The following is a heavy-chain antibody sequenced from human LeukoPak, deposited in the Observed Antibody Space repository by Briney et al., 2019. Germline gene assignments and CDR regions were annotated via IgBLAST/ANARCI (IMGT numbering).Heavy chain of an antibody. CDR2: IYYSGRT. Sequence: SDTLSLTCTVSGGSISTYYWSWLRHPPGKGLDWLGYIYYSGRTNYNPSLKSRVTISVDTSKNQFSLRLSSVTAADTAVYFCARGGYSYDSPFDYWGQGTLVTVSS. V-gene: IGHV4-59*07. J-gene: IGHJ4*02. CDR1: GGSISTYY. CDR3: ARGGYSYDSPFDY. D-gene: IGHD5-18*01.